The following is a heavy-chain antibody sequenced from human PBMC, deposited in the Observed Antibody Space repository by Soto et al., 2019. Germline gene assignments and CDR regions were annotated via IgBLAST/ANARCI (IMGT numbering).Heavy chain of an antibody. Sequence: QVQLVESGGGVVQPGRSLRLSCAASGFTLSSYGMHWVRQAPGKGLEWVAIISVDGSNKYYADSVKGRFTISRDNAKNTLYLQMNSLRAEDTTVYYCAKGVQPWLGVADYWGQGTLVTVSS. CDR2: ISVDGSNK. V-gene: IGHV3-30*18. CDR1: GFTLSSYG. J-gene: IGHJ4*02. D-gene: IGHD5-12*01. CDR3: AKGVQPWLGVADY.